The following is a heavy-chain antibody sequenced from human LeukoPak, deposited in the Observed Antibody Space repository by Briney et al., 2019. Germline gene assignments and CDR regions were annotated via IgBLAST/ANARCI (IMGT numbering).Heavy chain of an antibody. CDR1: GGSISSYY. Sequence: SETLSLTCTVSGGSISSYYWSWIRQPPVKGLEWIGYIYYSGSTNYNPSLKSRVTISVDTSKNQFSLKLSSVTAADTAVYYCARVDSSGYFFDYWGQGTLVTVSS. CDR2: IYYSGST. J-gene: IGHJ4*02. CDR3: ARVDSSGYFFDY. V-gene: IGHV4-59*01. D-gene: IGHD3-22*01.